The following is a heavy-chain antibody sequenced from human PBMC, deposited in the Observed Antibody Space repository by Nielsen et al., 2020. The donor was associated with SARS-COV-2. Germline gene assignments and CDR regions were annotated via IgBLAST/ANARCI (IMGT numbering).Heavy chain of an antibody. CDR2: ISTSHTI. CDR3: AKEAENRGLGDY. D-gene: IGHD3-22*01. Sequence: GESLKISCVASAFSFSGYEMNWVRQAPGKGLEWLSYISTSHTIYYADSVKGRFTISRDNSRETLYLQMNSLRVEDTAVYYCAKEAENRGLGDYWGQGTLVTVSS. CDR1: AFSFSGYE. V-gene: IGHV3-69-1*01. J-gene: IGHJ4*02.